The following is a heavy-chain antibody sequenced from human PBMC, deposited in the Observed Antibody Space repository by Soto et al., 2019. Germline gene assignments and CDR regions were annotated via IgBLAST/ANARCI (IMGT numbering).Heavy chain of an antibody. CDR1: GGSFSGYC. J-gene: IGHJ4*02. CDR2: INHSGRT. CDR3: ARGRKYYDFWSGYSHPRYYFNY. Sequence: QVQLQQWGAGLLKPSETLSITCAVYGGSFSGYCWSWIRQPPGKGLEWIGEINHSGRTNYNPSLKSRVTISVDTSKSQFSLKLSSVTAADTAVYYCARGRKYYDFWSGYSHPRYYFNYWGQGTLVTVSS. D-gene: IGHD3-3*01. V-gene: IGHV4-34*01.